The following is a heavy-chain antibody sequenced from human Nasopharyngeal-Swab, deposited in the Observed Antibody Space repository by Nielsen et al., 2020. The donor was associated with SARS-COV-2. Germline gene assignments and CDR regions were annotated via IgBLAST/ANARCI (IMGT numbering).Heavy chain of an antibody. CDR3: ARAKASGSLKYYGMDV. CDR2: ISSSSSYI. J-gene: IGHJ6*02. D-gene: IGHD1-26*01. Sequence: GGFLRLSCAASGFTFSSYSMNWVRQAPGKGLEWVSSISSSSSYIYYADSVKGRFTISRDNAKNSLYLQMNSLRAEDTAVYYCARAKASGSLKYYGMDVWGQGTTVTVSS. CDR1: GFTFSSYS. V-gene: IGHV3-21*01.